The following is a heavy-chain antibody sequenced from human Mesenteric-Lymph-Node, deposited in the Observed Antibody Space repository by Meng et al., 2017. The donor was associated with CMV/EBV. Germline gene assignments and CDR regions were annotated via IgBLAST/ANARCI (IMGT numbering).Heavy chain of an antibody. J-gene: IGHJ4*02. V-gene: IGHV4-31*02. CDR2: IYYSGST. CDR1: GGSISSGRYY. D-gene: IGHD4-23*01. Sequence: GGSISSGRYYWSWIRQQPGKGLEWIGYIYYSGSTYYNPSLKSRVTKSVDTSKNQFALKLSSVTAAETAVYYCARAKGGNRDNYFDYWGQGTLVTVSS. CDR3: ARAKGGNRDNYFDY.